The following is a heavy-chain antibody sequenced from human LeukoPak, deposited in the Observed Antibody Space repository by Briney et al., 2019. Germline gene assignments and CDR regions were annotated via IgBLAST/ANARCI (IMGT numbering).Heavy chain of an antibody. V-gene: IGHV1-18*01. J-gene: IGHJ6*03. CDR3: ARDLSRRFLTHMDV. CDR2: ISAYNGNT. CDR1: GYTFTSYG. D-gene: IGHD3-3*01. Sequence: ASVKVSCKASGYTFTSYGISWVRQAPGQGLEWMGWISAYNGNTNYAQKLQGRVTMTTDTSTSTAYMELRSLRSDDTAVYYCARDLSRRFLTHMDVWGKRTKVTVSS.